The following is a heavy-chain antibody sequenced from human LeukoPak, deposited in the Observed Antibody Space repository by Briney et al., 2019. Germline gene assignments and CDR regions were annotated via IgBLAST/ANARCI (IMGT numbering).Heavy chain of an antibody. CDR2: IYHSGST. CDR3: ARGGYSSGWLNFDY. CDR1: GYSISSGYY. V-gene: IGHV4-38-2*02. J-gene: IGHJ4*02. D-gene: IGHD6-19*01. Sequence: PSETLSLTCTVSGYSISSGYYWGWIRQPPGKGLEWIGTIYHSGSTNYNPSLKSRVTISVDTSKNQFSLKLSSVTAADTAVYYCARGGYSSGWLNFDYWGQGTLVTVSS.